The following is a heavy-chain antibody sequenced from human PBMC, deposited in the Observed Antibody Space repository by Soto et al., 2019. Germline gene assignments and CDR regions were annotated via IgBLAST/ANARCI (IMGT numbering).Heavy chain of an antibody. D-gene: IGHD2-2*01. CDR1: GFTFTTYA. CDR2: ISGSGAGT. J-gene: IGHJ6*03. CDR3: ARQNLYCSSTSCYAWDYYYMDV. V-gene: IGHV3-23*01. Sequence: PGGSLRLSCAASGFTFTTYAMGWVRQAPGKGLEWVSSISGSGAGTFYADSVKGQVTISADKSISTAYLQWSSLKASDTAMYYCARQNLYCSSTSCYAWDYYYMDVWGKGTTVTVSS.